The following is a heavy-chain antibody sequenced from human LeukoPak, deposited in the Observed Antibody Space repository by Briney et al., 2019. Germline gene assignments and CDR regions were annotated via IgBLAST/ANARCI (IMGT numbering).Heavy chain of an antibody. Sequence: SQTLSLTCTVSGGSISSGSYYWSWIRQPAGKGLEWIGRIYTSGNTNYNPSLKSRVTISVDTSKNQFSLKLSSVTAADTAVYYCARQHYGSGSYYGNYYYYYMDVWGKGTTVTISS. J-gene: IGHJ6*03. D-gene: IGHD3-10*01. V-gene: IGHV4-61*02. CDR2: IYTSGNT. CDR3: ARQHYGSGSYYGNYYYYYMDV. CDR1: GGSISSGSYY.